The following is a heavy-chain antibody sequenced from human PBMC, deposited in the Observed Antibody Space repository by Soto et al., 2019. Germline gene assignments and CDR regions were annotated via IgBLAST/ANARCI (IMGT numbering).Heavy chain of an antibody. D-gene: IGHD1-1*01. CDR3: AREDKPLKLRGWFGL. CDR1: GGSISSDKYY. V-gene: IGHV4-30-4*01. J-gene: IGHJ5*02. Sequence: QEQLQESGPGLVKPSQTLSLTCTVSGGSISSDKYYWSWIRQSPGKGLEWIVNIHYGETTYYTPSLKTSLSISVDTSTNQFSLKLTSVTAEHTAVYFCAREDKPLKLRGWFGLWGQGTLVTVSS. CDR2: IHYGETT.